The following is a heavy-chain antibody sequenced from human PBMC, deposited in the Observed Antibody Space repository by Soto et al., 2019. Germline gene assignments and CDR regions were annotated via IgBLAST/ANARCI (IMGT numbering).Heavy chain of an antibody. CDR2: INWNGGST. Sequence: GSLRLSGAASGFTFDDYGMSWVRQAPGKGLEWVSGINWNGGSTGYADSVKGRFTISRDNAKNSLYLQMNSLRAEDTALYHCARTAVPAAMQYYYYYMDVWGKGTTVTVSS. CDR3: ARTAVPAAMQYYYYYMDV. J-gene: IGHJ6*03. D-gene: IGHD2-2*01. V-gene: IGHV3-20*01. CDR1: GFTFDDYG.